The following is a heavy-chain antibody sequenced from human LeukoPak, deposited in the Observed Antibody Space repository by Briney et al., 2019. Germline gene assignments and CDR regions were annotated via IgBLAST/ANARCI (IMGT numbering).Heavy chain of an antibody. V-gene: IGHV3-9*01. CDR3: AKAEGIAVADWFDP. CDR1: GFTFDDYA. J-gene: IGHJ5*02. Sequence: SGGSLRLSCAASGFTFDDYAMHWVRQAPGKGLEWVSGISWNSGSIGYADSVKGRFTISRDNAKNSLYLQMNSLRAEDTALYYCAKAEGIAVADWFDPWGQGTLVTVSS. D-gene: IGHD6-19*01. CDR2: ISWNSGSI.